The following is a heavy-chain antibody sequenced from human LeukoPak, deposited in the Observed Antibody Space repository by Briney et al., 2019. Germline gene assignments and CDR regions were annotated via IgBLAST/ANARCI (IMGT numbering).Heavy chain of an antibody. D-gene: IGHD3-10*01. Sequence: GGSLRLSCAASGFTFDDYGMSWARQAPGKGLEWVSGINWNGGSTGYADSVKGRFTISRDNAKNSLYLQMNSLRAEDTALYHCARIMVRGVNNFDYWGQGTLVTVSS. CDR1: GFTFDDYG. CDR3: ARIMVRGVNNFDY. J-gene: IGHJ4*02. V-gene: IGHV3-20*01. CDR2: INWNGGST.